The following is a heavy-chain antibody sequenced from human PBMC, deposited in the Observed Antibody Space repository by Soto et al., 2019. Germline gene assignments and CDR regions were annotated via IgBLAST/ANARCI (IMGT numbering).Heavy chain of an antibody. CDR1: GFIFRDYL. D-gene: IGHD2-21*02. V-gene: IGHV3-30*03. CDR2: LSFDGMAE. CDR3: ARVATRLQSMEVLEY. J-gene: IGHJ4*02. Sequence: QVHLVESGGGVVQPGTSLRLSCKASGFIFRDYLIHWVRQAPGKGLEWLAVLSFDGMAEYYADSTRGRFTISRDIPKSTTYLVINNVRREDTAMYYCARVATRLQSMEVLEYWGQGTLVTVPS.